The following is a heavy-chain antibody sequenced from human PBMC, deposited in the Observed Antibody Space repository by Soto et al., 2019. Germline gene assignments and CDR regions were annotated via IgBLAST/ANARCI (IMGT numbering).Heavy chain of an antibody. D-gene: IGHD4-17*01. CDR2: ISYDGSNK. CDR1: GFTFSSYG. J-gene: IGHJ4*02. CDR3: AKSSVRRLNSHFDY. Sequence: QVQLVESGGGVVQPGRSLRLSCAASGFTFSSYGMHWVRQAPGKGLEWVAVISYDGSNKYYADSVKGRFTISRDNSKNTLYLQMNSLRAEDTAVYYCAKSSVRRLNSHFDYWGQGTLVTVSS. V-gene: IGHV3-30*18.